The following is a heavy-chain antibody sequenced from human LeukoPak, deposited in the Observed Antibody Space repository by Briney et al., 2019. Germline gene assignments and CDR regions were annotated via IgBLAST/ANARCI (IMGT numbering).Heavy chain of an antibody. D-gene: IGHD3-10*01. Sequence: SETVSRTCTVSGGSISSSRYYWGWIGQPPGKGLEWIGSIYYSGSTYYNPSLKSRVTISVDTSKNQFSLKLSSVTAADTAVYYCARHSITMVRGVIITPGDLFDYWGQGTLVTVSS. J-gene: IGHJ4*02. CDR1: GGSISSSRYY. CDR3: ARHSITMVRGVIITPGDLFDY. CDR2: IYYSGST. V-gene: IGHV4-39*01.